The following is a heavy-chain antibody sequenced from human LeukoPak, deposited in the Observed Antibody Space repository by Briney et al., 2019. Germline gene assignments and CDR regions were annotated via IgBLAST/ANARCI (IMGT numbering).Heavy chain of an antibody. CDR3: AGDRRATVGRSGESHYFDS. Sequence: GGSLRLSCAASGFTFRNYGMHWVRQAPGKGLEGVAVIWYDGSIRYYADSVKGRFTISRDNSKNTLSLQMNSLRADDTAVYYCAGDRRATVGRSGESHYFDSWGQGTLVTVSS. J-gene: IGHJ4*02. D-gene: IGHD7-27*01. CDR1: GFTFRNYG. V-gene: IGHV3-33*01. CDR2: IWYDGSIR.